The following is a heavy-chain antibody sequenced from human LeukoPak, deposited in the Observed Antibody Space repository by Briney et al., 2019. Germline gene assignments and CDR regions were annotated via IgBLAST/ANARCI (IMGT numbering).Heavy chain of an antibody. J-gene: IGHJ4*02. V-gene: IGHV3-23*01. CDR2: ISGSGGST. CDR1: GFTFSSYA. Sequence: GGSLRLSCAASGFTFSSYAMSWVRQAPGKGLEWVSAISGSGGSTYYADSVKGRFTISRDNSKNTLYLQMNSLRAEDTAVYYCAREGGYCSGGSCYLYYFDYWGQGTLVTVSS. CDR3: AREGGYCSGGSCYLYYFDY. D-gene: IGHD2-15*01.